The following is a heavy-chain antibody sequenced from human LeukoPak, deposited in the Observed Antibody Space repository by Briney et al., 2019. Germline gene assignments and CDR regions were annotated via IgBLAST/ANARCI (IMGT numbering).Heavy chain of an antibody. D-gene: IGHD4-17*01. CDR3: AREATVYYYYGMDV. V-gene: IGHV3-66*01. J-gene: IGHJ6*02. Sequence: GGSLRLSCAASGFTVSSNYMSWVRQAPGKGLEWVSVIYSGGSTYYADSVKGRFTISRDASKNTLYLQMNSLRAEDTAVYYCAREATVYYYYGMDVWGQGTTVTVSS. CDR1: GFTVSSNY. CDR2: IYSGGST.